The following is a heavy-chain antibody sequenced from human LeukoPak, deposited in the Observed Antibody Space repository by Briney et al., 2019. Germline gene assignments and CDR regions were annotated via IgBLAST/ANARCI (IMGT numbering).Heavy chain of an antibody. V-gene: IGHV1-69*13. J-gene: IGHJ5*02. CDR3: AREDIVVVPAASNWFDP. CDR1: GGTFSRYA. D-gene: IGHD2-2*01. CDR2: IIPIFGTA. Sequence: SVKGSCKASGGTFSRYAISWVRQAPGQGLEWMGGIIPIFGTANYAQKCQGRVTITADESTSTAYMELSSLRSEDTAVYYCAREDIVVVPAASNWFDPWGQGTLVTVSS.